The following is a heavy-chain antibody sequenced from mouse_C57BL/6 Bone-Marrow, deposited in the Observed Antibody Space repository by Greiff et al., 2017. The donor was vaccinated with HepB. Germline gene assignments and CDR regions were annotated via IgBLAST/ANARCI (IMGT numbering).Heavy chain of an antibody. V-gene: IGHV14-4*01. Sequence: EVQLVESGAELVRPGASVKLSCTASGFNIKDDYMHWVKQRPEQGLEWIGWIDPENGDTEYASKFQGKATITADTSSNTAYLQLSSLTSEDTAVYYCTTWTGSFAYWGQGTLVTVSA. J-gene: IGHJ3*01. D-gene: IGHD4-1*01. CDR3: TTWTGSFAY. CDR1: GFNIKDDY. CDR2: IDPENGDT.